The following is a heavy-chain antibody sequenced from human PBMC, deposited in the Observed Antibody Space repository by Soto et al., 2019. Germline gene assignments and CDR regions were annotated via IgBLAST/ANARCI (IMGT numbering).Heavy chain of an antibody. D-gene: IGHD1-1*01. CDR1: GFTFSSYG. Sequence: QVQLVESGGGVVQPGRSLRLSCAASGFTFSSYGMHWVRQAPGQGLEWVTGISYDGKVAYYADSVKGRFTIARDNSKNTMDLQMNSLRTEDTYMYDCAKAGPITNCYVAYVGEGTLVTVSS. V-gene: IGHV3-30*18. J-gene: IGHJ4*02. CDR3: AKAGPITNCYVAY. CDR2: ISYDGKVA.